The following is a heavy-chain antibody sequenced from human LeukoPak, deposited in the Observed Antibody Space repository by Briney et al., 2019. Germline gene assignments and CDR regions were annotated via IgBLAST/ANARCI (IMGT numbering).Heavy chain of an antibody. CDR1: GFTFSSYA. CDR2: VSGSGAAI. J-gene: IGHJ4*02. V-gene: IGHV3-23*01. Sequence: GGSLRLSCAASGFTFSSYAVSWVRQTPGKGLEWVSAVSGSGAAIYYADSVKGRFTISRDNSKNTLYLQMNSLRAEDTAVYYCAKDRALSGWELYFDYWGQGTLVTVSS. D-gene: IGHD1-26*01. CDR3: AKDRALSGWELYFDY.